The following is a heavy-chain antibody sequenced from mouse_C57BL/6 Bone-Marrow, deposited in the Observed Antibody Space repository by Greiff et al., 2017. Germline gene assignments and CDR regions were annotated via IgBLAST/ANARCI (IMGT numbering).Heavy chain of an antibody. CDR1: GYTFTDYY. V-gene: IGHV1-26*01. J-gene: IGHJ4*01. CDR2: INPNNGGT. D-gene: IGHD2-3*01. CDR3: ARDGYYPYAMDY. Sequence: EVQLQQSGPELVKPGASVKISCKASGYTFTDYYMNWVKQSHGKSLEWIGDINPNNGGTSYNQKFKGKATLTVDKSSSTAYMELRSLTSEDSAVXDCARDGYYPYAMDYWGQGTSVTVSS.